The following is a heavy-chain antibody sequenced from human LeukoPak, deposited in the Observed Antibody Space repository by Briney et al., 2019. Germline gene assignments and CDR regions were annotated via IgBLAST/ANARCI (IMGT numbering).Heavy chain of an antibody. Sequence: SETLSLTCTVSGGSISSYYWSWIRQPPGKGLEWIGYIYYSGSTNYNPSLKSRVTISVDTSKNQFSLKLSSVTAAGTAVYYCARARVVTPAPAFDIWGQGTVVTVSS. J-gene: IGHJ3*02. CDR1: GGSISSYY. CDR2: IYYSGST. CDR3: ARARVVTPAPAFDI. D-gene: IGHD4-23*01. V-gene: IGHV4-59*01.